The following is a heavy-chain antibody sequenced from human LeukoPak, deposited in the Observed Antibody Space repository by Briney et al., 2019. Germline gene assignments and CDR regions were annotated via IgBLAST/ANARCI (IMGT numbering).Heavy chain of an antibody. Sequence: PSETLSLTCTVSGGSISNYYWSWIRQPAGKGLEWIGHIYTSGSTNYNPSLKSRVTMSVDTSKNQFSLNLSSVTAADTAVYYRARGGVDWTFDYWGQGTLVTVSS. V-gene: IGHV4-4*07. D-gene: IGHD3-9*01. J-gene: IGHJ4*02. CDR3: ARGGVDWTFDY. CDR2: IYTSGST. CDR1: GGSISNYY.